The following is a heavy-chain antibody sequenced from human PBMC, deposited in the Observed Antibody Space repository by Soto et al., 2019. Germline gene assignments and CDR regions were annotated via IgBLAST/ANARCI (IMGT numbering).Heavy chain of an antibody. CDR3: ARGATSYFYHYYYGMDV. CDR1: GFTFRSYA. Sequence: VQLVESGGGVVQPGRSLRLSCAASGFTFRSYAMHWVRQAPGKGLEWVSFISSSSGSSIYYADSVKGRFTISRDNAKNSLYLQMNSLRAEDTAVYYCARGATSYFYHYYYGMDVWGQGTTVTVSS. CDR2: ISSSSGSSI. J-gene: IGHJ6*02. D-gene: IGHD2-21*01. V-gene: IGHV3-21*04.